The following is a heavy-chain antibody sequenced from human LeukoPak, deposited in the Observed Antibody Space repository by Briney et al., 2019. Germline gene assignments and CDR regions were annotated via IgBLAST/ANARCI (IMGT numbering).Heavy chain of an antibody. CDR2: IYWSDDE. J-gene: IGHJ1*01. D-gene: IGHD4/OR15-4a*01. V-gene: IGHV2-5*01. Sequence: SGPTLVNPTQPLTLTCTFSGFSLSTSGVGVGWIRQPPGKALEWLALIYWSDDERYSPPLKSRLTITKDTSKNHVVLTMTNMDPVDTATYYCAHSFYGVSPEYFNQWGQGTLVTVSS. CDR1: GFSLSTSGVG. CDR3: AHSFYGVSPEYFNQ.